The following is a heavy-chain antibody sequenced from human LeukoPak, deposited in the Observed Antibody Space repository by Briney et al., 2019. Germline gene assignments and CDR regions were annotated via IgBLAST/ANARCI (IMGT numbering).Heavy chain of an antibody. V-gene: IGHV1-2*02. CDR1: GYSFTGYY. CDR3: AREVVAPDV. D-gene: IGHD2-15*01. CDR2: VNPDSGAT. Sequence: GSVKVSCKASGYSFTGYYIHWVRQAPGQGLEWMGWVNPDSGATRNAQKFQGRVTVTRDTSISTAFMELSSLTSDDTAVYYCAREVVAPDVWGQGTTVTVSS. J-gene: IGHJ6*02.